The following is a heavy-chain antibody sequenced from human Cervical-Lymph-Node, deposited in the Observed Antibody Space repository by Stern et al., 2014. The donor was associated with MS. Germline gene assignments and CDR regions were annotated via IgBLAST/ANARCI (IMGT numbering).Heavy chain of an antibody. D-gene: IGHD3-10*01. V-gene: IGHV3-23*04. J-gene: IGHJ5*02. CDR3: ARYSGSGTWFAP. Sequence: EVQLEESGGGLARPGGSLRLSCAASGFTFSNYVLTWVRQAPGKGLEWVASISGSGRSSYSADSVQGRFAISTDNSSNTVNLQMSSLRADDTAIYYCARYSGSGTWFAPWGQGTLVTVSS. CDR2: ISGSGRSS. CDR1: GFTFSNYV.